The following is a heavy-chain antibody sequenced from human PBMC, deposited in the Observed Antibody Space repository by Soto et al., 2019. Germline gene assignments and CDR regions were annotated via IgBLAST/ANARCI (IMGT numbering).Heavy chain of an antibody. D-gene: IGHD2-15*01. CDR1: GGAFRGYY. CDR3: ARERGRYCSGESCYPFRP. CDR2: INDSGST. V-gene: IGHV4-34*01. Sequence: QVQLQQGGAGLLKPSETLSLTCAVYGGAFRGYYWSWIRQPPGKGLEWLGEINDSGSTNYNPSLKSRVTISLDTSKKEISLRLSSVTAADTAVYYCARERGRYCSGESCYPFRPWGQGALVTVSS. J-gene: IGHJ5*02.